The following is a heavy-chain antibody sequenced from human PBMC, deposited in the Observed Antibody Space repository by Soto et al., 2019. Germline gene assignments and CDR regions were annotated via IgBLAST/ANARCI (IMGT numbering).Heavy chain of an antibody. CDR3: ARDLRYSSSWYYFDY. CDR2: IYHSGST. J-gene: IGHJ4*02. CDR1: GGSISSSNW. D-gene: IGHD6-13*01. V-gene: IGHV4-4*02. Sequence: QVQLQESGPGLVKPSGTLSLTCAVSGGSISSSNWWSWVRQPPGKGLEWIGEIYHSGSTNYNPSLKSRVTISVDESKNQFSLKLSSVTAADTAVYYCARDLRYSSSWYYFDYWGQGTLVTVSS.